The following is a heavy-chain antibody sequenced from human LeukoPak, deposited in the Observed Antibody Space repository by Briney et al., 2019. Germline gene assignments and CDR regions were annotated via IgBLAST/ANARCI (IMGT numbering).Heavy chain of an antibody. CDR1: GFTFSSYW. CDR3: ARIGEMRSSKKSLFDY. V-gene: IGHV3-7*01. D-gene: IGHD6-13*01. J-gene: IGHJ4*02. CDR2: IKQDGSEK. Sequence: PGGSLRLSCAASGFTFSSYWMSWVRQAPGKGLEWVANIKQDGSEKYYVDSVKGRFTISRDNAKNSLYLQMNSLRAEDTAVYYCARIGEMRSSKKSLFDYWGQGTLVTVSS.